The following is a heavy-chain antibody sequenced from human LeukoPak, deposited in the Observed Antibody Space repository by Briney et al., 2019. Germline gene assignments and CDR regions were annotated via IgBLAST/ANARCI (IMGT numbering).Heavy chain of an antibody. Sequence: GGSXRXSXAXXGFXFSSHWMHWVRQTPGKGLVWVARINGDGTTSSHADSVKGRFTISRDNAKNTLYLQMNSLRAEDTALYYCARTIAVNGGDFDYWGQGTLVTVSS. V-gene: IGHV3-74*01. CDR3: ARTIAVNGGDFDY. J-gene: IGHJ4*02. D-gene: IGHD6-19*01. CDR1: GFXFSSHW. CDR2: INGDGTTS.